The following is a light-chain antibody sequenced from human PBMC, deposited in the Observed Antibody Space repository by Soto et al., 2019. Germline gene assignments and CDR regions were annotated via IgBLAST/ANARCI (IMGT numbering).Light chain of an antibody. Sequence: ETVLTQSPGTLSLSTGESATLSCRASQSVSNKYLVWYQQKPGQAPRLLIHGASSRATGIPDRFSGSGSGTDFTLTISRLEPADSAVYYCQQCGSSPYTFGQGNKLEIK. V-gene: IGKV3-20*01. J-gene: IGKJ2*01. CDR3: QQCGSSPYT. CDR1: QSVSNKY. CDR2: GAS.